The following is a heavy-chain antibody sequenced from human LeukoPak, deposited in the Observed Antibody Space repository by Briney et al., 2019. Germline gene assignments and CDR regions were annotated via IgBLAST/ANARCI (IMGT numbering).Heavy chain of an antibody. D-gene: IGHD6-19*01. CDR1: GGSISSYY. V-gene: IGHV4-59*01. CDR3: ARRVGSYSSGWSLFDY. CDR2: IYYSGST. Sequence: PSETLSLTCTVSGGSISSYYRSWIRQPPGKGLEWIGYIYYSGSTNYNPSLKSRVTISVDTSKNQFSLKLSSVTAADTAVYYCARRVGSYSSGWSLFDYWGQGTLVTVSS. J-gene: IGHJ4*02.